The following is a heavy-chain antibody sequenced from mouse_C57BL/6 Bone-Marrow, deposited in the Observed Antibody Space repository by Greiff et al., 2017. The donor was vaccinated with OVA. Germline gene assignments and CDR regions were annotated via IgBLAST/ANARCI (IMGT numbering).Heavy chain of an antibody. D-gene: IGHD2-4*01. Sequence: VQLQQSGAELARPGASVKLSCKASGYTFTSYGISWVKQRTGQGLEWIGEIYPRSGNTYYNEKFKGKATLTADKSSSTAYMELRSLTSEDSAVYFCAAYDYDGYYYAMDYWGQGTSVTVSS. CDR1: GYTFTSYG. CDR2: IYPRSGNT. V-gene: IGHV1-81*01. J-gene: IGHJ4*01. CDR3: AAYDYDGYYYAMDY.